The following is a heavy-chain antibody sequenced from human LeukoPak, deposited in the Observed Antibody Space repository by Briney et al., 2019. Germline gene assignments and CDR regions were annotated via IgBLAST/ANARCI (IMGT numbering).Heavy chain of an antibody. CDR2: ISSNGSTI. D-gene: IGHD2-2*02. Sequence: PGGSLRLSCAASGFTFSSYEMNWVRQAPGQGLEWVSYISSNGSTIYYADSVKGRFTISRDNAKNSLYLQMNSLRAEDTAVYYCARGGYCSSTSCYIFFDYWGQGTLVTVSS. CDR3: ARGGYCSSTSCYIFFDY. CDR1: GFTFSSYE. V-gene: IGHV3-48*03. J-gene: IGHJ4*02.